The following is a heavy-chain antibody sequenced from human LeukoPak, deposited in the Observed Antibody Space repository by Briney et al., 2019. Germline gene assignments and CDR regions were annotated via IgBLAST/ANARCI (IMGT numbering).Heavy chain of an antibody. Sequence: PGGSLRLSCAASGFTFHDYGMSWVRQAPGKGLEWVSGINWNGGSTGYADSVKGRFTISRDNAKNSLYLQMNSLRAEDTALYYCAREGAYYYDSSGSEGAFDIWGQGTMVTVSS. J-gene: IGHJ3*02. D-gene: IGHD3-22*01. CDR1: GFTFHDYG. CDR3: AREGAYYYDSSGSEGAFDI. V-gene: IGHV3-20*04. CDR2: INWNGGST.